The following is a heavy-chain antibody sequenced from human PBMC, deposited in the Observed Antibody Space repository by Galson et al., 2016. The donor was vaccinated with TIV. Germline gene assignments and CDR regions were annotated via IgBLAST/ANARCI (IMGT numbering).Heavy chain of an antibody. Sequence: SLRLSCAASALTVSDNYMTWVRQAPGKGLEWVAIMSSGGSLNYADFVRGRFTVSRDNSKNTLHLQMNRLRTDDTAIYYCTRERRFCGNNCYLSYYYGMDVWGQGTTVTVSS. CDR2: MSSGGSL. D-gene: IGHD2-21*01. J-gene: IGHJ6*02. CDR3: TRERRFCGNNCYLSYYYGMDV. V-gene: IGHV3-66*02. CDR1: ALTVSDNY.